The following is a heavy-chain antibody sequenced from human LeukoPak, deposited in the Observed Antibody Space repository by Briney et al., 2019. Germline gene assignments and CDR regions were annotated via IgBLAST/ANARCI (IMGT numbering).Heavy chain of an antibody. CDR1: GYTFTGYY. D-gene: IGHD2-2*01. Sequence: ASVKVSCKASGYTFTGYYMHWVRQAPGQGLEWMGRINPNSGGTNYAQKFQGRVTMTRDTSISTAYMELSRLRSDDTAVYYCASTGGREYQLLLGRYYYYYMDVWGKGTTVTVSS. J-gene: IGHJ6*03. CDR3: ASTGGREYQLLLGRYYYYYMDV. V-gene: IGHV1-2*06. CDR2: INPNSGGT.